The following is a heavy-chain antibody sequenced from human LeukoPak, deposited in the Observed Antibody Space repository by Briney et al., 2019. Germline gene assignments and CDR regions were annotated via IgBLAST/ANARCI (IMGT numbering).Heavy chain of an antibody. J-gene: IGHJ3*02. CDR3: TRSHYYDRSAFDI. CDR1: GFTFGDYA. CDR2: IRSKAYGGTT. Sequence: GGSLRLSCTASGFTFGDYAMSWFRQAPGKGLEWVGFIRSKAYGGTTEYAASVKGRFTISRDDSKSIAYLQMNSLKTEDTAVYYCTRSHYYDRSAFDIWGQGTMVTVSS. V-gene: IGHV3-49*03. D-gene: IGHD3-22*01.